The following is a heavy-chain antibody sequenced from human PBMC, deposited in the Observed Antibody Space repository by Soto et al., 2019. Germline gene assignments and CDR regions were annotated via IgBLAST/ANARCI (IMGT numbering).Heavy chain of an antibody. CDR3: ARTLPVTEFDY. Sequence: ASVKVSCKASGGTFSSYAISWVRQAPGQGLEWMGGIIPIFGTANYAQKFQGRVTITADESTSTDYMELSSLISEDTAVYYCARTLPVTEFDYWGQGTLVTSPQ. J-gene: IGHJ4*02. CDR1: GGTFSSYA. CDR2: IIPIFGTA. D-gene: IGHD2-21*02. V-gene: IGHV1-69*13.